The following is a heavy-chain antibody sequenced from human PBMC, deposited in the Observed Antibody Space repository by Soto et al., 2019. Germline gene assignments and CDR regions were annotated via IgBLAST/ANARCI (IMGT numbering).Heavy chain of an antibody. J-gene: IGHJ4*01. Sequence: GGSLRLSCAASGFTFSNYVMSWVRQAPGKGLEWVSAISNGGSSTFYAESVKGRFTISRDNSKNTLHLQMNSLRAEDTAIYYCAKGGDYGSYCFDYWGHGTLVTVSS. V-gene: IGHV3-23*01. CDR1: GFTFSNYV. CDR2: ISNGGSST. D-gene: IGHD4-17*01. CDR3: AKGGDYGSYCFDY.